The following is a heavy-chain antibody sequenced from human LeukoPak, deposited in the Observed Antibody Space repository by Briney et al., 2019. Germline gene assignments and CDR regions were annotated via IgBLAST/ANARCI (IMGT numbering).Heavy chain of an antibody. V-gene: IGHV4-39*01. J-gene: IGHJ6*03. CDR1: GGSISGSSCN. D-gene: IGHD4-23*01. CDR2: MYYSGST. Sequence: PSETLPLTCSVFGGSISGSSCNWGWIRQPPGKGLEWIGIMYYSGSTNYNPSLKSRVTISVDTSKNQFSLKLSSVTAADTAVYYCARLPSYGGNDYYYYMDVWGKGTTVTVSS. CDR3: ARLPSYGGNDYYYYMDV.